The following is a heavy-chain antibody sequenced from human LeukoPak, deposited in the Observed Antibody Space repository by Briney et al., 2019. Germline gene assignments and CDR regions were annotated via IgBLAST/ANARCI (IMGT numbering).Heavy chain of an antibody. J-gene: IGHJ4*02. V-gene: IGHV4-39*02. CDR3: ARDRLDGYNSNFDY. CDR2: IYYSGST. CDR1: GGSISSSSYY. D-gene: IGHD5-24*01. Sequence: SETLSLTCTVSGGSISSSSYYWGWIRQPPGKGLEWIGSIYYSGSTYYNPSLKSRVTISVDTSKNQFSLKLSSVTAADTAVYYCARDRLDGYNSNFDYWGQGTLVTVSS.